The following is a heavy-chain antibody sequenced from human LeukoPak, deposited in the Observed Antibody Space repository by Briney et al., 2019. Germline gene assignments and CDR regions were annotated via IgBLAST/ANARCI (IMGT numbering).Heavy chain of an antibody. V-gene: IGHV1-8*01. D-gene: IGHD6-13*01. Sequence: ASVTVSCTASGYTFTSYDINWVRQATGQGLEWMGWMNPNSGNTGYAQKFQGRVTMTRDTSTSTVYMELSSLRSEDTAVYYCARDRAGIGDYWGQGTLVTVSS. CDR2: MNPNSGNT. J-gene: IGHJ4*02. CDR3: ARDRAGIGDY. CDR1: GYTFTSYD.